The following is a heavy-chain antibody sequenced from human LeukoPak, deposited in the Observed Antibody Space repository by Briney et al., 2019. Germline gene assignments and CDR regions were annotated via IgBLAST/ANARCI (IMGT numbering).Heavy chain of an antibody. CDR2: FYTGGTT. J-gene: IGHJ5*02. D-gene: IGHD6-19*01. CDR1: GFTVSSNY. Sequence: GGSLRLSCAASGFTVSSNYMSWVRQAPGKGPEWVSVFYTGGTTFYADSVKGRFTISRDNPKNTLYLQMNSLRAEDTAVYYCVRDGRAVAGLTAWGQGTLVTVSS. CDR3: VRDGRAVAGLTA. V-gene: IGHV3-53*01.